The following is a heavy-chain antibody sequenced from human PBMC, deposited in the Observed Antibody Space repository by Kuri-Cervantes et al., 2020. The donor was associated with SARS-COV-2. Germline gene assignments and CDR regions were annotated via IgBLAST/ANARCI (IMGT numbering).Heavy chain of an antibody. V-gene: IGHV3-30*02. Sequence: GESLKISCAATEFTFSSYGMHWVRQAPGKGLEWVAFMHYDGSNKYYADSVKGRFTISRDNSRNTLYLQMNSLRSEDTAVYYCARGAVTSIAAIPNWFDPRGQGTLVTVSS. J-gene: IGHJ5*02. CDR3: ARGAVTSIAAIPNWFDP. CDR1: EFTFSSYG. CDR2: MHYDGSNK. D-gene: IGHD2-15*01.